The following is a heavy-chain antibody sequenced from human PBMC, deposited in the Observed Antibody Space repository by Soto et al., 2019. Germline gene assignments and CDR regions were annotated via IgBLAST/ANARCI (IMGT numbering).Heavy chain of an antibody. CDR3: ARHRFNYYDDTVYYYFDY. D-gene: IGHD3-22*01. CDR1: GYTFTSYG. J-gene: IGHJ4*02. CDR2: ISAYNGNT. V-gene: IGHV1-18*04. Sequence: ASVKVSCKASGYTFTSYGISWVRQAPGQGLEWMGWISAYNGNTNHPQSLQGRVTMTTDTSRNTAYMELRSLRSDDTAVYYCARHRFNYYDDTVYYYFDYWGQGTLVTVSS.